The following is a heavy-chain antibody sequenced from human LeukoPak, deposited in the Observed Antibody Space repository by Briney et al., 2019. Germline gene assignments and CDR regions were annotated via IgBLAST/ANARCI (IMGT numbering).Heavy chain of an antibody. CDR3: ARELRATAGY. Sequence: PGGSLRLSCAGSGFTFRNYAMHWVRQAPGKGLEWVAVISFDGSNNKYYADSVKGRFIISRDNSKNTLYIQMNSLRAEDTAVYYCARELRATAGYWGQGTLVTVSS. V-gene: IGHV3-30*03. CDR2: ISFDGSNNK. J-gene: IGHJ4*02. D-gene: IGHD5-12*01. CDR1: GFTFRNYA.